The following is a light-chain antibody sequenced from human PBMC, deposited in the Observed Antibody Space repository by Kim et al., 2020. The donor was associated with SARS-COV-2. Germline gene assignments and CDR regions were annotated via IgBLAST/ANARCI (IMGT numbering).Light chain of an antibody. CDR2: DAS. V-gene: IGKV3-11*01. CDR1: QSVSSY. J-gene: IGKJ1*01. Sequence: WPGERASPSCRASQSVSSYLAWYQQKPGQAPRLLIYDASNRATGIPARFSGSGSGTDFTLTISSREPEDFAVYYCQQRSNWPPWTFGQGTKVDIK. CDR3: QQRSNWPPWT.